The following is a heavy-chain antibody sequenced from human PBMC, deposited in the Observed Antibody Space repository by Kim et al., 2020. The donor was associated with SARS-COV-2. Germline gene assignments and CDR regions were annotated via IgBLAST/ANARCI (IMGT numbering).Heavy chain of an antibody. CDR3: ARLADPDCTNGVCHDY. J-gene: IGHJ4*02. V-gene: IGHV4-34*01. D-gene: IGHD2-8*01. Sequence: SETLSLTCAVYGGSFSGYYWSWIRQPPGKGLEWIGEINHSGSTNYNPSLKSRVTISVDTSKNQFSLKLSSVTAADTAVYYCARLADPDCTNGVCHDYWGQGTLVTVSS. CDR2: INHSGST. CDR1: GGSFSGYY.